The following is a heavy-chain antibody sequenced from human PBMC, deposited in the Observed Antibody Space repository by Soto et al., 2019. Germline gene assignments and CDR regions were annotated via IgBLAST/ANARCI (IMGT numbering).Heavy chain of an antibody. CDR3: ARDRLGAAAGMDYYYGMDV. J-gene: IGHJ6*02. CDR1: GGSVSSGSYY. CDR2: IYYSGST. V-gene: IGHV4-61*01. Sequence: PSETLSLTCTVSGGSVSSGSYYWIWIRQPPGKGLEWIGYIYYSGSTNYNPSLKSRVTISVDTSKNQFSLKLSSVTAADTAVYYCARDRLGAAAGMDYYYGMDVWGQGTTVTVSS. D-gene: IGHD6-13*01.